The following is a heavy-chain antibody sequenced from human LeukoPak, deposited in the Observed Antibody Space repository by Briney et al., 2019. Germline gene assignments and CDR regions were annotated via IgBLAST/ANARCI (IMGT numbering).Heavy chain of an antibody. J-gene: IGHJ4*02. CDR2: IYSGGST. D-gene: IGHD6-6*01. CDR3: ARVRSSSSGDDY. Sequence: GGSLRLSCAASGFTVSSNYMSWVRQAPGKGLEWVAVIYSGGSTYYADSVKGRFTISRDNSKNTLYLKMNSLRAEDPAVYYCARVRSSSSGDDYWGQGTLVTVSS. CDR1: GFTVSSNY. V-gene: IGHV3-53*01.